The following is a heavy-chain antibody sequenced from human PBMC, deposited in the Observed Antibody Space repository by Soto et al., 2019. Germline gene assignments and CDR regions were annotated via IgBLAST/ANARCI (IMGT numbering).Heavy chain of an antibody. CDR2: ISYDGSNK. CDR3: ARDFISLRGYYYYYGMDV. D-gene: IGHD5-12*01. V-gene: IGHV3-30-3*01. J-gene: IGHJ6*02. Sequence: GGSLRLSCAASGFTFNSYAMHWVRQAPGKGLEWVAVISYDGSNKYYADSVKGRFTISRDNSKNTLYLQMNSLRAEDTAVYYCARDFISLRGYYYYYGMDVWGQGTTVTVSS. CDR1: GFTFNSYA.